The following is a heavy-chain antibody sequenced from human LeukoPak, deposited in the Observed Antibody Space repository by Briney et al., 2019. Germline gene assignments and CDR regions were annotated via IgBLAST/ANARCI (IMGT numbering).Heavy chain of an antibody. CDR1: GFTVGDYA. CDR3: TRDHKRPFGYSYGSDY. D-gene: IGHD5-18*01. CDR2: IRSKAYGRTT. Sequence: PGGSLRLSCTASGFTVGDYAMSWFRQAPGKGLEWVGFIRSKAYGRTTEYAASVKGRFTISRDDSKSIAYLQMNSLKTEDTAVYYCTRDHKRPFGYSYGSDYWGQGTLVTVSS. J-gene: IGHJ4*02. V-gene: IGHV3-49*03.